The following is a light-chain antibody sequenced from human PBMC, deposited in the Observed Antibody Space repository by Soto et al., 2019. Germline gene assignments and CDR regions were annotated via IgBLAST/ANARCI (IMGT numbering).Light chain of an antibody. J-gene: IGKJ1*01. CDR2: DAS. V-gene: IGKV1-5*01. CDR1: QSISSW. Sequence: DIQMTQSPSTLSASVGDSVTINCRASQSISSWLAWYQQKPGKAPKLLIYDASSLESGVPSRFSGSGAGTEFTLTISSLQPDDFATYYCQQYNSYSWTFGQGTKVDIK. CDR3: QQYNSYSWT.